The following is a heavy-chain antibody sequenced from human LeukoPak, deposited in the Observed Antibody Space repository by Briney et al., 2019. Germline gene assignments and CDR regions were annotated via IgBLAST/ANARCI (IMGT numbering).Heavy chain of an antibody. CDR1: GGSLGSGGYY. Sequence: TLSLTCTVSGGSLGSGGYYWSWIRQHPGKGLEWIGYIYYSGNTYYNPSLKSRVTISVDTSKNQFSLKLSSVTAADTAVYYCARVARFSLEATGGGVDCWGQGTLVTVSS. V-gene: IGHV4-31*03. CDR3: ARVARFSLEATGGGVDC. J-gene: IGHJ4*02. D-gene: IGHD5-12*01. CDR2: IYYSGNT.